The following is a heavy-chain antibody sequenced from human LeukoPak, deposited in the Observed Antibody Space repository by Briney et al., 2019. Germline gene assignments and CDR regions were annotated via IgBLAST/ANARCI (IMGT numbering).Heavy chain of an antibody. CDR3: AKFSTYYGSGRYSRNLDFDY. Sequence: GGSLRLSCETSGFTFSRYAMTWVRQAPGKGLEWVSTIGGLGESTNYGDSVKGRFTISRDNSKNTLYLQMHSLRAEDTAVYYCAKFSTYYGSGRYSRNLDFDYWGQGALVTVSS. V-gene: IGHV3-23*01. D-gene: IGHD3-10*01. CDR2: IGGLGEST. CDR1: GFTFSRYA. J-gene: IGHJ4*02.